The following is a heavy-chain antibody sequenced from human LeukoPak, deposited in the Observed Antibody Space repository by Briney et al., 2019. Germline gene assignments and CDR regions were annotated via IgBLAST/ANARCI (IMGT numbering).Heavy chain of an antibody. CDR1: GYSFTSYW. J-gene: IGHJ3*02. CDR2: IYPGDSDT. V-gene: IGHV5-51*01. CDR3: ARHSNAAAGPLYAFDI. D-gene: IGHD6-13*01. Sequence: GESLKISCKGSGYSFTSYWIGWVRQMPGKGLGWMGIIYPGDSDTRYSPSFQGQVTISADKSISTAYLQWSSLKASDTAMYYCARHSNAAAGPLYAFDIWGQGTMVTVSS.